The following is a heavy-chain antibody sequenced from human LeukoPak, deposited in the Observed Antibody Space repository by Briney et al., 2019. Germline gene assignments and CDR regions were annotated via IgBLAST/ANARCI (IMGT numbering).Heavy chain of an antibody. J-gene: IGHJ4*02. CDR3: AGYSSGWPYYFDY. V-gene: IGHV3-7*02. CDR1: GFAFSSYA. Sequence: GGTLRLSCAASGFAFSSYAMSWVRQAPGKGLEWVANIKQDGSEKYYVDSVKGRFTISRDNAKNSLYLQMNSLRAEDTAVYYCAGYSSGWPYYFDYWGQGTLVTVSS. CDR2: IKQDGSEK. D-gene: IGHD6-19*01.